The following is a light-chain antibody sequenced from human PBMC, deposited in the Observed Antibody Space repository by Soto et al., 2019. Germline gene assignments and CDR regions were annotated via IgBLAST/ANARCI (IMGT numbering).Light chain of an antibody. J-gene: IGKJ1*01. Sequence: EIVLTQSPGTLSLSPGERATLSCGASQSVSSSYLAWYQQKPGQAPRLLIYGASSRATGTPDRLSGSGSGTDFTLTISRLEPEDFAVYYCQQYGSSPWTFGQGTKVEIK. CDR1: QSVSSSY. CDR3: QQYGSSPWT. CDR2: GAS. V-gene: IGKV3-20*01.